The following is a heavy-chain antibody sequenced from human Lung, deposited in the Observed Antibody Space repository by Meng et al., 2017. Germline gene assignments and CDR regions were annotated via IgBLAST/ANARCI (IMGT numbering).Heavy chain of an antibody. CDR3: ARDEDISAAGKLFGDY. CDR2: INPKSGDT. V-gene: IGHV1-2*06. D-gene: IGHD6-13*01. J-gene: IGHJ4*02. Sequence: ASVKVSCKASGYTFPDYWLHWVRRAPGQGLEWMGRINPKSGDTHYAQRFQGRVTMTGDTYISTAYMALSGLRSDDTAMYYCARDEDISAAGKLFGDYWGQGTLVTVSS. CDR1: GYTFPDYW.